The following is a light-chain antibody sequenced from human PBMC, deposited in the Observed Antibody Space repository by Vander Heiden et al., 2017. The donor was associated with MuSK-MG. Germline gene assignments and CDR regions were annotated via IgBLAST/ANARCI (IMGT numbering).Light chain of an antibody. J-gene: IGKJ1*01. CDR2: AAS. CDR1: QIINTF. V-gene: IGKV1-39*01. Sequence: DIKMTQSPSSLSASLGDRVTITCRASQIINTFVNWYQQKPGKAPKLLIYAASRLQSGVPSRFSGDGSGTDFTLSISNLQPEDFATYYCQQSFSSWWTFGQGTKVDIK. CDR3: QQSFSSWWT.